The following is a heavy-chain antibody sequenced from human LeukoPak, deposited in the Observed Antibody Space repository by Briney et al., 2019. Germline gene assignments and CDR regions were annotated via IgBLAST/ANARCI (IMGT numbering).Heavy chain of an antibody. CDR2: ISGSGGST. J-gene: IGHJ4*02. CDR1: GFTFNNYA. Sequence: GGSLRLSCAASGFTFNNYAMSWVRQAPGKGLEWVSAISGSGGSTYYADSVKGRFTISRDNSKNTLYLQMNNLRAEDTALYYCAKDIYGDYGGLDYWGQGTLVTVSS. CDR3: AKDIYGDYGGLDY. D-gene: IGHD4-17*01. V-gene: IGHV3-23*01.